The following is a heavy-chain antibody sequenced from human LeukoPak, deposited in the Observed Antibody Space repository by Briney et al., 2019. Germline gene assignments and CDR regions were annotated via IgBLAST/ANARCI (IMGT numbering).Heavy chain of an antibody. J-gene: IGHJ4*02. V-gene: IGHV3-66*01. CDR3: ARITLQYYFDY. Sequence: GGSLRLSCAASGFTLSSNYMSWVRQAPGKGLEGVSVIYSGGSTYYSDSVKGRFTISRDNSKNTLYLQMNSLRAEDTAVYYCARITLQYYFDYWGQGSLVTVSS. D-gene: IGHD4-11*01. CDR1: GFTLSSNY. CDR2: IYSGGST.